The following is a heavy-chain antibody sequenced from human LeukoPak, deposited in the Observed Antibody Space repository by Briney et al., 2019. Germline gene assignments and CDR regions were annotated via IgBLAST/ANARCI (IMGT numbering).Heavy chain of an antibody. Sequence: ASVKVSCKASGHTFTGYYMHWVRQAPGQGLEWMGWINPNSGGTNYAQKFQGRVTMTRDTSISTAYMEPSRLRSDDTAVYYCARDALYYYDSSGYPTPPGYGMDVWGQGTTVTVSS. CDR1: GHTFTGYY. J-gene: IGHJ6*02. CDR2: INPNSGGT. CDR3: ARDALYYYDSSGYPTPPGYGMDV. V-gene: IGHV1-2*02. D-gene: IGHD3-22*01.